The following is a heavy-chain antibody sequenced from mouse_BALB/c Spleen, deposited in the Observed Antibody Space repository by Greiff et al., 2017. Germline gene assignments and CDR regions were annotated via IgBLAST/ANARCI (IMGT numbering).Heavy chain of an antibody. CDR3: TRSIYGNLFGY. J-gene: IGHJ2*01. CDR2: IYPGNSDT. V-gene: IGHV1-5*01. CDR1: GYTFTSYW. Sequence: VQLQQSGTVLARPGASVKMSCKASGYTFTSYWMHWVKQRPGQGLEWIGAIYPGNSDTSYNQKFKGKAKLTAVTSTSTAYMELSSLTNEDSAVYYCTRSIYGNLFGYWGQGTTLTVSS. D-gene: IGHD2-1*01.